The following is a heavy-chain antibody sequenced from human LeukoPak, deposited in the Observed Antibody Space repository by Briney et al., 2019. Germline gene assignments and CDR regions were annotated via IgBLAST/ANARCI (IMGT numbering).Heavy chain of an antibody. CDR1: GFTLNTNY. D-gene: IGHD3-22*01. Sequence: GGSLRLSCAASGFTLNTNYMNWVRQVPGEGLGWGSVIYAGGNTYYADSVKGRFTISRDNSKNTLYLQMNSRRAEDTAVYHCAKTMIVSLGGLDYWGQGTLVTVSS. J-gene: IGHJ4*02. CDR3: AKTMIVSLGGLDY. V-gene: IGHV3-53*01. CDR2: IYAGGNT.